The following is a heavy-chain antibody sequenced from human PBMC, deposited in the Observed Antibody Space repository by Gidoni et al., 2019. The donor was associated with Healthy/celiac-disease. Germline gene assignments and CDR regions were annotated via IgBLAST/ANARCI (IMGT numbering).Heavy chain of an antibody. CDR1: GGTFSSYT. CDR3: AREGYSYGSYYYYMDV. Sequence: QVQLVQSGAEVKKPGSSVKVSCKASGGTFSSYTISWVRQAPGQGLEWMGRIIPILGIANYAQKFQGRVTITADKSTSTAYMELSSLRSEDTAVYYCAREGYSYGSYYYYMDVWGKGTTVTVSS. V-gene: IGHV1-69*08. D-gene: IGHD5-18*01. CDR2: IIPILGIA. J-gene: IGHJ6*03.